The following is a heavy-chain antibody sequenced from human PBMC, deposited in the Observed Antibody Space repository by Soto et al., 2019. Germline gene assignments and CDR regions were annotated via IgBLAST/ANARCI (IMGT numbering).Heavy chain of an antibody. J-gene: IGHJ4*02. Sequence: ASVKVSCKVSGYTFIDYYIQWVRQAPGQGLEWLGIIRPSGGGTEYAQSFQGRVTMTRDTSTSTVYMELTSLTSEDSAVYFCARDPKEGFYFDYWGKGTLVTVSS. V-gene: IGHV1-46*01. CDR3: ARDPKEGFYFDY. CDR2: IRPSGGGT. CDR1: GYTFIDYY.